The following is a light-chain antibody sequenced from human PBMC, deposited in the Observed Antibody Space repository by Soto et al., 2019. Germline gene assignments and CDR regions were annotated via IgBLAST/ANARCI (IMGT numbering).Light chain of an antibody. CDR2: DVN. CDR3: CSSVGSYVYV. CDR1: SSDVGGYHY. J-gene: IGLJ1*01. Sequence: SALTQARSLTCSPGQSVTISCAGTSSDVGGYHYVCWYQHHPGKAPKLVIFDVNRRPSGVPHRFSGSKSDNTASLTISGLQAEDEADYYCCSSVGSYVYVFGTGPKVTVL. V-gene: IGLV2-11*01.